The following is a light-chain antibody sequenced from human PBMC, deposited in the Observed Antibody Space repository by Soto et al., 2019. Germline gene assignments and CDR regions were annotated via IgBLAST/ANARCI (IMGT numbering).Light chain of an antibody. CDR1: QGISSY. Sequence: AIRMTQSPSSFSASTGDRVTITCRASQGISSYLAWYQQKPGKAPKLLIYAASTLQSGVPSRFSGSGYGTDFTLTISCLQSEDFATYYRQQYYSYPPTFGQGTKLEIK. CDR2: AAS. CDR3: QQYYSYPPT. J-gene: IGKJ2*01. V-gene: IGKV1-8*01.